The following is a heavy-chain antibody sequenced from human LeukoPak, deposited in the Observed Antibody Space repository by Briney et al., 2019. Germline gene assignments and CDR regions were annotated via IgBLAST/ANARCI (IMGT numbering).Heavy chain of an antibody. V-gene: IGHV3-11*05. CDR2: ISRSSGHT. D-gene: IGHD2-15*01. CDR1: RFTFSDYY. Sequence: SGGALILSFASSRFTFSDYYMTWIRQSPGEGLEWGSDISRSSGHTNYADSVKGRFTISRDNAKKAVYLQMNTLTPEDTAVYSCARDSAGKCSGDRCRPADFDYWGPGTLVAVSS. J-gene: IGHJ4*02. CDR3: ARDSAGKCSGDRCRPADFDY.